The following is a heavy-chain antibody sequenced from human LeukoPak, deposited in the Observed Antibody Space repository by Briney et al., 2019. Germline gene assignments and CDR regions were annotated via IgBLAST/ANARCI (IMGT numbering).Heavy chain of an antibody. CDR2: IYYSGST. CDR1: GGSISSYC. J-gene: IGHJ4*02. CDR3: ARGYYYGSGSYDY. D-gene: IGHD3-10*01. Sequence: SETLSLTCTVSGGSISSYCWSWIRQPPGKGLEWIGYIYYSGSTNYNPSLKSRVTISVDTSKNQFSLKLSSETAADTAVYYCARGYYYGSGSYDYWGQGTLVTVSS. V-gene: IGHV4-59*01.